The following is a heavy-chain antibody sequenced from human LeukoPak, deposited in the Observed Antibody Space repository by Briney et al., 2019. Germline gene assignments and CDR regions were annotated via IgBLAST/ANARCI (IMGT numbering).Heavy chain of an antibody. CDR1: GFTFDDYA. D-gene: IGHD5-12*01. CDR2: ISWNSGSM. V-gene: IGHV3-9*01. J-gene: IGHJ4*02. Sequence: GGSLRLSCAASGFTFDDYAMHWVRQAPGKGLEWVSGISWNSGSMGYADSVKGRFTISRDNAKNSLYLQMNSLRAEDTALYYCARGRYSGTTYYFDYWGQGTLVTVSS. CDR3: ARGRYSGTTYYFDY.